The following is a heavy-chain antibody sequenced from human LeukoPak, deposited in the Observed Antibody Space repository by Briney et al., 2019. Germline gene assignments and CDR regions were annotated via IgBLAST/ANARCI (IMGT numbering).Heavy chain of an antibody. CDR3: ARAGRAGTFYYYYMDV. CDR1: GFTFSHYW. Sequence: GGSLRLSCAASGFTFSHYWMTWVRQAPGKGLEWVANIKQDGSEKYFVDSVKGRFTISRDNAENSLYLQMNSLRAEDTAVYYCARAGRAGTFYYYYMDVWGKGTTVTVSS. J-gene: IGHJ6*03. D-gene: IGHD6-13*01. CDR2: IKQDGSEK. V-gene: IGHV3-7*01.